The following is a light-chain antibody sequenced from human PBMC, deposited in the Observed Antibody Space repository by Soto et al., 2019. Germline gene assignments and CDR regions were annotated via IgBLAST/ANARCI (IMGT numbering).Light chain of an antibody. V-gene: IGLV7-46*01. CDR1: TGPVTNGHF. Sequence: QTVVTQEPSLTVSPGGTVTLTCGSSTGPVTNGHFPYWFQQKPGQAPRPLIYDTDNKHSWTPARFSDSLLVDKAALTLSGALPEDEADYYCLLSYTGRLYVFGPGTKLTVL. CDR3: LLSYTGRLYV. CDR2: DTD. J-gene: IGLJ1*01.